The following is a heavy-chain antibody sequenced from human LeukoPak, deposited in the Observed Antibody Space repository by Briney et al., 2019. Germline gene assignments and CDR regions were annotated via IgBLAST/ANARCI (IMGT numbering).Heavy chain of an antibody. CDR2: ISPYNGNT. V-gene: IGHV1-18*04. J-gene: IGHJ3*01. CDR3: AREGLGEYMAHDAFDL. D-gene: IGHD3-16*01. CDR1: AYSFSDNG. Sequence: ASVTVSCTASAYSFSDNGLNWVRQAPGQGLEWMGWISPYNGNTKYVENLEGRVTMTTDASTNTAYMELRSLTSDDTAVYYCAREGLGEYMAHDAFDLWGQGTMVIVSS.